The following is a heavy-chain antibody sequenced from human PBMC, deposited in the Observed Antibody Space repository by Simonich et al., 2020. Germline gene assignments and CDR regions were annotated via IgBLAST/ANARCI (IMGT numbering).Heavy chain of an antibody. J-gene: IGHJ3*02. CDR2: INPNRGGT. CDR3: ARVRFEAFDI. Sequence: QVQLVQSGAEVKKPGASVKVSCKASGYTFTGYYMHWVRQAPGQGLEGMGWINPNRGGTNYAQKLQGRVTMTRDTSISTAYMELSRLRSDDTAVYYCARVRFEAFDIWGQGTMVTVSS. CDR1: GYTFTGYY. V-gene: IGHV1-2*02.